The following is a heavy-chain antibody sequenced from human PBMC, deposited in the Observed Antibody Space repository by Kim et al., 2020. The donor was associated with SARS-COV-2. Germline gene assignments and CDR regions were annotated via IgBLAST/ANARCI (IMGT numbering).Heavy chain of an antibody. D-gene: IGHD5-18*01. CDR2: ISSSSSTI. Sequence: GGSLRLSCAASGFTFSSYSMNWVRQAPGKGLEWVSYISSSSSTIYYADSVKGRFIISRDNAKNSLYLQMNSLRAEDTAVYYCARDRGYSYGPYYYGMDVWGQGTTVTVSS. CDR1: GFTFSSYS. CDR3: ARDRGYSYGPYYYGMDV. J-gene: IGHJ6*02. V-gene: IGHV3-48*01.